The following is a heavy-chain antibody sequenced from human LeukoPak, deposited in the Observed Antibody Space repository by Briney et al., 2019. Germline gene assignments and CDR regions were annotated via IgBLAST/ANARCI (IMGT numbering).Heavy chain of an antibody. J-gene: IGHJ6*02. D-gene: IGHD6-19*01. V-gene: IGHV3-9*01. CDR3: AKDSGIAVAGYYYYGMDV. Sequence: GRSLRLSCAASGFTFDDYAMHWVRQAPGKGLEWVSGISWNSGSIGYADSVKGRFTISRDNAKNSLYLQMNSLRAEDTALYYCAKDSGIAVAGYYYYGMDVWGQGTTVTVSS. CDR2: ISWNSGSI. CDR1: GFTFDDYA.